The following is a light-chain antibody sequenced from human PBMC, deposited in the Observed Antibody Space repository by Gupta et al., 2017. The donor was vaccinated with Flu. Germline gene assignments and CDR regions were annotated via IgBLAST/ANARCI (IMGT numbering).Light chain of an antibody. CDR1: SSNIGSNT. V-gene: IGLV1-44*01. CDR3: AAWDDTLNAYV. Sequence: QSVLTQPPSASGTPGQRVTISCSGSSSNIGSNTVNWYQQLPGTAPKPLIYIDNQRPSGVPDRLSGSKSGTSASLAISGLQSEDEADYFCAAWDDTLNAYVFGTGTKVTVL. J-gene: IGLJ1*01. CDR2: IDN.